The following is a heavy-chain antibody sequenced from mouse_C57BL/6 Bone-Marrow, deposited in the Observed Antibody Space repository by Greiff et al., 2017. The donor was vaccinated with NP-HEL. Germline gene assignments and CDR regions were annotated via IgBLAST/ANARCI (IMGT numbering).Heavy chain of an antibody. CDR2: IDPSDSYT. D-gene: IGHD1-1*01. CDR1: GYTFTSYW. J-gene: IGHJ1*03. V-gene: IGHV1-69*01. Sequence: VQLQQPGAELVMPGASVKLSCKASGYTFTSYWMHWVKQRPGQGLEWIGEIDPSDSYTNYNQKFKGKSTLTVDKASSTAYMQLSSLTSEDSAVYYCARGPTTVVATEYFDVWGTGTTVTVSS. CDR3: ARGPTTVVATEYFDV.